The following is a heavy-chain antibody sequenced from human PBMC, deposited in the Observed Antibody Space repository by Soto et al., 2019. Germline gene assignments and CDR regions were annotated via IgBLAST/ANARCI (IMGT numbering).Heavy chain of an antibody. J-gene: IGHJ6*03. V-gene: IGHV4-59*01. CDR3: AREGPYATDGYYYMDV. CDR1: GGSIRSYY. D-gene: IGHD1-26*01. Sequence: SETLSLTCTVSGGSIRSYYWSWIRQSPGKGLEWIGYINDSGSTNYNPSLKSRVTISVDKSKNQFSLKLSSVTAADTAIYFCAREGPYATDGYYYMDVWGKGTTVTVSS. CDR2: INDSGST.